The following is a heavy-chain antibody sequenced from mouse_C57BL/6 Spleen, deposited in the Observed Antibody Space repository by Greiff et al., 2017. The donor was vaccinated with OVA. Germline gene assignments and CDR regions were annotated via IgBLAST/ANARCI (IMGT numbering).Heavy chain of an antibody. CDR2: IWSGGST. CDR1: GFSLTSYG. J-gene: IGHJ2*01. V-gene: IGHV2-2*01. CDR3: ARGELRRGEYFDY. Sequence: VKLMESGPGLVQPSQSLSITCTVSGFSLTSYGVHWVRQSPGKGLEWLGVIWSGGSTDYNAAFISRLSISKDNSKSQVFFKMNSLQADDTAIYYCARGELRRGEYFDYWGQGTTLTVSS. D-gene: IGHD2-4*01.